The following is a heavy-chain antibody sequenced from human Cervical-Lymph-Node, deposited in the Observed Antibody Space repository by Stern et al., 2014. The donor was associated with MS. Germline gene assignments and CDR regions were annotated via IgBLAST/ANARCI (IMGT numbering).Heavy chain of an antibody. Sequence: QVQLVESGPGLVKPSQTLSLTCTVSGGSISSDNYYWTWIRQPPGQGLEWIGHIYYSGTTYYNPSLKSRVSITVDTSKNLFSLRLSSVTAADTAVYYCARDHFTTSLDVWGHGTTVTVS. CDR1: GGSISSDNYY. CDR3: ARDHFTTSLDV. J-gene: IGHJ6*02. D-gene: IGHD2-2*01. CDR2: IYYSGTT. V-gene: IGHV4-31*03.